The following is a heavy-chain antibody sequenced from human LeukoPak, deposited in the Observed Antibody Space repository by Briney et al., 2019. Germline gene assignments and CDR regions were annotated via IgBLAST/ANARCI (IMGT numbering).Heavy chain of an antibody. CDR1: GFPFSSYG. V-gene: IGHV3-33*01. D-gene: IGHD1-26*01. CDR2: IWSVGGAE. CDR3: ARDKIVGPTTLDY. J-gene: IGHJ4*02. Sequence: PGGSLRLSCVASGFPFSSYGMHWVRQAPGKGLEWVAVIWSVGGAEYYADSVKGRFTISRDNSKNMLFLQMNSLRADDTAVYYCARDKIVGPTTLDYWGQGTLVTVSS.